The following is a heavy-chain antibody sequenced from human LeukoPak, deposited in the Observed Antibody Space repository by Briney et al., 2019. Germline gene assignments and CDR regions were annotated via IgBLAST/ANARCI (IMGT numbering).Heavy chain of an antibody. J-gene: IGHJ5*02. CDR1: GGSFSDSIHS. CDR2: IYSSGTT. CDR3: ARYRYDPNWFDP. V-gene: IGHV4-39*01. Sequence: SETLSLTCTVSGGSFSDSIHSWVWIRQPPGKGLEWIGSIYSSGTTYYNPSLKTRATVFVDTSKNQFSLKLRSVTAADTAVYYCARYRYDPNWFDPWGQGTLVTVSS. D-gene: IGHD3-16*02.